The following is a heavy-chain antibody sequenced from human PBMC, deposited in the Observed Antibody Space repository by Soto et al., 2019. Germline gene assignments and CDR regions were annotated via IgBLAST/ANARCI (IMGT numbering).Heavy chain of an antibody. CDR1: GFTFSSYG. CDR2: IWYDGSNK. J-gene: IGHJ4*02. Sequence: QVQLVESGGGVVQPGRSLRLSCAASGFTFSSYGKHWVRQAPGKGLEWVAVIWYDGSNKYYADSVKGRFTISRDNSKNTLYLQMNSLRAEDTAVYYCARVSERIAVAGTTGGVGYWGQGTLVTVSS. D-gene: IGHD6-19*01. V-gene: IGHV3-33*01. CDR3: ARVSERIAVAGTTGGVGY.